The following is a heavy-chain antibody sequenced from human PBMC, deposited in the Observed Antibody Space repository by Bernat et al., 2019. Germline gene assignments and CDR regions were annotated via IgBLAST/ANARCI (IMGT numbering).Heavy chain of an antibody. CDR3: ARGTRSGFPDGLPSGY. Sequence: QVQLVESGGGLVKPGGSLRLSCAASGFTFSDYYMSWSRQAPGKGLEWVSYISSSSSYTNYADSVKGRFTISRDNAKNSLYLQMNSLRAEDTAVYYCARGTRSGFPDGLPSGYWGQGTLVTVSS. V-gene: IGHV3-11*06. CDR2: ISSSSSYT. J-gene: IGHJ4*02. CDR1: GFTFSDYY. D-gene: IGHD1-26*01.